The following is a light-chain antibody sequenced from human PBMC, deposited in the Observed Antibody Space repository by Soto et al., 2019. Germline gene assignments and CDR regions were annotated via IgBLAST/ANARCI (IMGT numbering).Light chain of an antibody. CDR1: QSVGSN. CDR3: QQYENWPRT. CDR2: GAS. Sequence: EIVMTQSPATLSVSPGERATLSCRASQSVGSNLAWYQQKPGQAPRLLIYGASTRATGIPARFSGSGSGTECTLTISSLQSEDFAVYYCQQYENWPRTFGQGTKVEIK. V-gene: IGKV3-15*01. J-gene: IGKJ1*01.